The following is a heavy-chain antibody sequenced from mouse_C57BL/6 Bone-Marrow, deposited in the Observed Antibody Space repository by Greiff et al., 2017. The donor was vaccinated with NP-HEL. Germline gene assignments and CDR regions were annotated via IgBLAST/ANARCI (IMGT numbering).Heavy chain of an antibody. V-gene: IGHV1-55*01. J-gene: IGHJ3*01. CDR2: IYPGSGST. D-gene: IGHD1-1*01. CDR1: GYTFTSYW. Sequence: QVQLQQPGAELVKPGASVKMSCKASGYTFTSYWITWVKQRPGQGLEWIGDIYPGSGSTNYNEKFKSKATLTVDTSSSTAYMQLSSLTSEDSAVYYCARERYYYGSQFAYWGQGTLVTVSA. CDR3: ARERYYYGSQFAY.